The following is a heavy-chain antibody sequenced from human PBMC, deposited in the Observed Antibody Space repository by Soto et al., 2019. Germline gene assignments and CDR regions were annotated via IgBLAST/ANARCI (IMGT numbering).Heavy chain of an antibody. V-gene: IGHV1-18*01. Sequence: QVQLVQSGGEVKKPGASVKVSCKASGYTFTSYGISWVRQAPGQGLEWMGWTSAYMVTNYAQKFQGRVTMTTDTSTSTAYMELSSLRSDDTAVYYCARDSSGRANFDYWGQGTLVTVSS. J-gene: IGHJ4*02. CDR2: TSAYMVT. D-gene: IGHD6-19*01. CDR3: ARDSSGRANFDY. CDR1: GYTFTSYG.